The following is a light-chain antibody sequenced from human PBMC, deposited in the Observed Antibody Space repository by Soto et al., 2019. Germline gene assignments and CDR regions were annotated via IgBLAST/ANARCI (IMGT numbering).Light chain of an antibody. Sequence: QSVLTQPASVSGSPGQSITISCTGTSSDIGAYIYVAWYQQHPGKAPKLMIYDVRHRPSGVSDRFSGSKSGNTASLTISGLRPEGEADYYCGSYTSTNRLIFGGGTQLTVL. V-gene: IGLV2-14*03. CDR1: SSDIGAYIY. J-gene: IGLJ2*01. CDR2: DVR. CDR3: GSYTSTNRLI.